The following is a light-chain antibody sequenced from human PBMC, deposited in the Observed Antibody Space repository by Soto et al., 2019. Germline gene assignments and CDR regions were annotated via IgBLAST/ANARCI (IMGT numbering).Light chain of an antibody. J-gene: IGKJ5*01. CDR1: QDIRNF. V-gene: IGKV1-33*01. Sequence: DIHMTQSPSSLSASVGDIVPITCQASQDIRNFLNWYQQKQGKAPKLLISDASSLEAGVPQRLSGSGFGTDFTLAISSLKDEDFATYLCQQHLDLSPTFGPGTRLEIK. CDR2: DAS. CDR3: QQHLDLSPT.